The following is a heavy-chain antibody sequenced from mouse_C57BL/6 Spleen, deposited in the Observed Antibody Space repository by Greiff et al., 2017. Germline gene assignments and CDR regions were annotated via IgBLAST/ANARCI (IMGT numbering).Heavy chain of an antibody. D-gene: IGHD6-1*01. J-gene: IGHJ4*01. Sequence: QVQLKQPGAELVRPGSSVKLSCKASGYTFTSYWMDWVKQRPGQGLEWIGNIYPSDSETHYNPKFKDKATLTVDKSSSTAYMQLSSLTSEDSAVYYCGKKQHPEPYYAMWYSGHRTSVTASS. CDR1: GYTFTSYW. CDR3: GKKQHPEPYYAMWY. CDR2: IYPSDSET. V-gene: IGHV1-61*01.